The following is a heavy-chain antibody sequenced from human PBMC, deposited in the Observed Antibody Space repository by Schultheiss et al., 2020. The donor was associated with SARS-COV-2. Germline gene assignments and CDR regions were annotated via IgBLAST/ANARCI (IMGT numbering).Heavy chain of an antibody. CDR1: GYSISSGYY. Sequence: SETLSLTCAVSGYSISSGYYWGWIRQPPGKGLEWIGYIYYSGSTNYNPSLKSRVTMSVDTSKNQFSLKLSSVTAADTAVYYCARDGCSSTSCTTPPFDYWGQGTLVTVSS. J-gene: IGHJ4*02. D-gene: IGHD2-2*01. CDR2: IYYSGST. CDR3: ARDGCSSTSCTTPPFDY. V-gene: IGHV4-28*03.